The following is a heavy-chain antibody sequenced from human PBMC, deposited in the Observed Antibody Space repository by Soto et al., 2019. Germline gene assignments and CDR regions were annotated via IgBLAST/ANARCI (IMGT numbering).Heavy chain of an antibody. J-gene: IGHJ4*02. V-gene: IGHV1-2*02. CDR3: ARAVHTMIQGVRFRVDQ. CDR1: GYTFTAYY. CDR2: INPSGGGT. Sequence: QVQLVQSGAEMKKPGASVKVSCEASGYTFTAYYIHWVRQAPGQGLEWMGWINPSGGGTKYAQKFQGRVTMTRDTSIKTAYMELTRRTSDDTAVYYCARAVHTMIQGVRFRVDQWGQGTLVTVSS. D-gene: IGHD3-10*01.